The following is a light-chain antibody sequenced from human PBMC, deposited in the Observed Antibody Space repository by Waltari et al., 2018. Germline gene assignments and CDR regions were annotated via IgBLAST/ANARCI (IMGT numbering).Light chain of an antibody. V-gene: IGKV1-NL1*01. Sequence: DIHIEQSRSSLSASVGDRLIITCRASRGISNSLAWYQQKPGKAPNLLLYDASRLETGVPSRFSGSGSGTDYTLTISSLQPEDFATYYCQQCYGTPYTFGQGTKLEIK. J-gene: IGKJ2*01. CDR1: RGISNS. CDR2: DAS. CDR3: QQCYGTPYT.